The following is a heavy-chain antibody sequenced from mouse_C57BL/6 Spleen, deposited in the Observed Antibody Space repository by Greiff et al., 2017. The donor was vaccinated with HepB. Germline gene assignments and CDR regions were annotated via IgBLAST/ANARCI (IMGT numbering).Heavy chain of an antibody. V-gene: IGHV1-55*01. Sequence: QVQLQQSGAELVKPGASVKMSCKASGYTFTSYWIHWVKQRPGQGLEWLGDIYPGGGSTNYTEKFKSKATLTVDTSSSTAYMQLSSLTSEDSAVYYCARESAEDAEYSFDYWGQGTTLTVSS. CDR2: IYPGGGST. J-gene: IGHJ2*01. CDR1: GYTFTSYW. D-gene: IGHD5-1*01. CDR3: ARESAEDAEYSFDY.